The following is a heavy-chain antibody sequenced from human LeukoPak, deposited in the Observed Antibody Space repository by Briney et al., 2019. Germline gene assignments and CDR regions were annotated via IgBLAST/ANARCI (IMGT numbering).Heavy chain of an antibody. CDR2: MYSRGDT. CDR3: ARDAPQVPAAGVLAS. Sequence: PGGSLRLSCAASGFTVSDNYMSWVRQAPGKGLEWASVMYSRGDTYYADSVKGRFTFSRDISKNTLYPQMNGLRTEDTAMYYCARDAPQVPAAGVLASWGQGTLVTVSS. J-gene: IGHJ5*02. CDR1: GFTVSDNY. D-gene: IGHD6-13*01. V-gene: IGHV3-53*01.